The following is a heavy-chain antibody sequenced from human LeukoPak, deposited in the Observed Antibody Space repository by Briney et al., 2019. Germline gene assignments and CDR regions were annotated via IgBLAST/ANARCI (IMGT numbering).Heavy chain of an antibody. D-gene: IGHD6-19*01. CDR2: INPSGGST. CDR3: AREVIAVAGTIRSDFDY. J-gene: IGHJ4*02. CDR1: GYTFTSYY. Sequence: ASVKVSCKASGYTFTSYYMHWVRQAPGRGLEWMGIINPSGGSTSYAQKFQGRVTMTRDTSTSTVYMELSSLRSEDTAVYYCAREVIAVAGTIRSDFDYWGQGTLVTVSS. V-gene: IGHV1-46*01.